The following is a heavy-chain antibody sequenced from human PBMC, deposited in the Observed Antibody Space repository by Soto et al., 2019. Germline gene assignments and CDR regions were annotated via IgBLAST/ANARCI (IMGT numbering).Heavy chain of an antibody. V-gene: IGHV3-48*01. CDR1: GFTFYNYD. Sequence: GGSLRLSCAASGFTFYNYDFTWVRQAPGKGLEWVSFISSTSATMYYADSVKGRFTISRDNARNSVYLQMSSLRVEDTAVFYCAGVRCAGSNCYQKPYHYKDVRGKGCRVSV. CDR3: AGVRCAGSNCYQKPYHYKDV. CDR2: ISSTSATM. J-gene: IGHJ6*03. D-gene: IGHD2-2*01.